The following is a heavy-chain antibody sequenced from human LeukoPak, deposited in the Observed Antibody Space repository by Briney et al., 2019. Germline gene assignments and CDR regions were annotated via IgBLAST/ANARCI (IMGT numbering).Heavy chain of an antibody. J-gene: IGHJ4*02. D-gene: IGHD3-10*01. CDR2: ISWNSGSI. Sequence: PGRSLRLSCAASGFTFDDYAMHWVRQAPGKGLEWVSGISWNSGSIGYADSVKGRFTISRDNAKNSLYLQMNSLRAEDTAVYYCAKDLMVPEYYFDYWGQGTLVTVSS. CDR3: AKDLMVPEYYFDY. CDR1: GFTFDDYA. V-gene: IGHV3-9*01.